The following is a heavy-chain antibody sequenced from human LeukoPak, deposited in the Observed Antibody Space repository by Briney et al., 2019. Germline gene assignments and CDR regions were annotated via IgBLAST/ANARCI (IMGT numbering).Heavy chain of an antibody. V-gene: IGHV3-23*01. J-gene: IGHJ4*02. CDR2: ISGGGDA. CDR1: GFPFNRFA. Sequence: GGSLRLSCTASGFPFNRFAMSWVRQAPGQGLAWVSAISGGGDAHYADSVKGRFTISRDNSKYTLFLHMNNLTADDTALYFCAKEGITGADSWGQGTLVSVSS. CDR3: AKEGITGADS.